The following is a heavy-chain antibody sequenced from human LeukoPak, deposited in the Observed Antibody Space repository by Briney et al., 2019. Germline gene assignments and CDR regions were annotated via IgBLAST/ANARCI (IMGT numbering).Heavy chain of an antibody. CDR2: IRSKAYGGTT. V-gene: IGHV3-49*04. J-gene: IGHJ6*03. CDR3: TRVWSGYAYYYYYYMDI. Sequence: GGSLRLSCTASGFTFGDYAMSWVRQAPGKGLEWVGFIRSKAYGGTTEYAASVKGRFTISRDDSKSIAYLQMNSLKTEDTAVYYCTRVWSGYAYYYYYYMDIWGKGTTVTVSS. D-gene: IGHD3-3*01. CDR1: GFTFGDYA.